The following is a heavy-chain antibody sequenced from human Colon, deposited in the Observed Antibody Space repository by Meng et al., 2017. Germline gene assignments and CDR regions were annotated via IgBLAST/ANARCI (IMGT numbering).Heavy chain of an antibody. J-gene: IGHJ4*02. CDR2: TSHSGST. CDR3: ASSDYYRSDY. Sequence: QVRLPGAGPGVVKPSETLSLTCAVSGGSISRSDWWSWVRQPPGKGLEWIGETSHSGSTNYSPSLKSRVTISLDKSKNQLSLKLNSVTAADTAVYYCASSDYYRSDYWGQGTLVTVSS. V-gene: IGHV4-4*02. D-gene: IGHD3-22*01. CDR1: GGSISRSDW.